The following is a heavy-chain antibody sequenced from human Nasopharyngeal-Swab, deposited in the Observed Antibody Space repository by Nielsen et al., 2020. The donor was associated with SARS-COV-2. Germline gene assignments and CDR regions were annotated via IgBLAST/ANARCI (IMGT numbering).Heavy chain of an antibody. D-gene: IGHD6-13*01. V-gene: IGHV3-7*01. J-gene: IGHJ6*02. CDR1: GFAFSSYW. CDR2: IKQDGSEK. CDR3: ARDSFSRVGAAGSSHYYYYGMDV. Sequence: GGSLRLSCAASGFAFSSYWMSWVRQAPGKGLEWVANIKQDGSEKYYVDSVKGRFTISRDNAKNSLYLQMNSLRAGDTAVYYCARDSFSRVGAAGSSHYYYYGMDVWGQGTTVTVSS.